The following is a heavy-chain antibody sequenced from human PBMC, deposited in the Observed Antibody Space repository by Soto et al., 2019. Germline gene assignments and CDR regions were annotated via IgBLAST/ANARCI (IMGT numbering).Heavy chain of an antibody. D-gene: IGHD3-10*01. V-gene: IGHV3-30*03. Sequence: QVQLVESGGGVVQPGRSLRLSCAASGFTVSSYGMHWVRQAPGKGLEWVAVISRDGGTKYYADSVKGRFTISRDNSRNTVFLEMNSVRGDDMAVYYCTGEGASGYWGQGTLVTVSS. J-gene: IGHJ4*02. CDR2: ISRDGGTK. CDR1: GFTVSSYG. CDR3: TGEGASGY.